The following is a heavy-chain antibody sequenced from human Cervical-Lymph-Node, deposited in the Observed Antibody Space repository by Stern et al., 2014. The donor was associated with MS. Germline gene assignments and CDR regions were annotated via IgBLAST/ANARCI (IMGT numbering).Heavy chain of an antibody. CDR1: GFTFSDHY. Sequence: EVQLVESGGGLVQPGGSLRLSCAASGFTFSDHYIAWVRQAPGKGLEWVGRTRNKANSYTTEYAASVKGRFTISRDDSKNSLYLQMNSLKTEDTAVYYCARELTGERLFDYWGQGTLVTVSS. D-gene: IGHD1-1*01. V-gene: IGHV3-72*01. J-gene: IGHJ4*02. CDR3: ARELTGERLFDY. CDR2: TRNKANSYTT.